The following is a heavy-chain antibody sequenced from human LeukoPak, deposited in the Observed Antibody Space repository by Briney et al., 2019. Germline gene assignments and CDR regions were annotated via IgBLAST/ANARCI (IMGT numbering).Heavy chain of an antibody. CDR2: ISLSSSYM. V-gene: IGHV3-21*03. Sequence: GGSLRLSCAASGFTLSIYSMNWVRQAPGKGLEWVSYISLSSSYMFYADSVKGRFTISRDNAKNSLYLQMNSLKTEDTAVYYCTRDREPRIAAPFYFDYWGQGTLVTVSS. J-gene: IGHJ4*02. D-gene: IGHD6-6*01. CDR3: TRDREPRIAAPFYFDY. CDR1: GFTLSIYS.